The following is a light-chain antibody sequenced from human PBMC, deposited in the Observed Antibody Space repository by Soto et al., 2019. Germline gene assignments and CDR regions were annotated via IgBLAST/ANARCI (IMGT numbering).Light chain of an antibody. J-gene: IGLJ1*01. CDR2: DVS. CDR1: SSEVGGYNY. CDR3: SSYTSSSTPYV. V-gene: IGLV2-14*01. Sequence: QSVLTQPASVSGSPGQSITISCTGTSSEVGGYNYVSWYQQHPGKAPKLMIYDVSNRPSGVSNRFSGSKSGNTASLTISGLQAEDEADYYCSSYTSSSTPYVFGTGTKVT.